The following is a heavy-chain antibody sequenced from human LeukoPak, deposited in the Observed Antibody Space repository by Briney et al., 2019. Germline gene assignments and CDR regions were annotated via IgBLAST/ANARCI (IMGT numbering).Heavy chain of an antibody. CDR3: AKDLSRYDSSGYRYFDY. V-gene: IGHV3-30*02. CDR1: GFTFSTYG. CDR2: IQYNGGTK. Sequence: GGSLRLSCAASGFTFSTYGVHWVRQAPGKGLEWVAFIQYNGGTKYYADSVKGRFTISRDNSQNTLYLQMDSLGAEDTAVYYCAKDLSRYDSSGYRYFDYWGQGSPVTVSS. D-gene: IGHD3-22*01. J-gene: IGHJ4*02.